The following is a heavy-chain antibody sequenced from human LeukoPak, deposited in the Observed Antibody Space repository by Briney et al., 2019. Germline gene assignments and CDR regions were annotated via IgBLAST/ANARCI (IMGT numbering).Heavy chain of an antibody. V-gene: IGHV4-4*09. CDR3: ARFVPSC. Sequence: SETLSLTYTVSGGSISSYYWSWIRQPPGKGLEWIGYIYTSGSTNYNPSLKSRVTISVDTSKNQFSLKLSSVTAADTAVYYCARFVPSCWGQGTLVTVSS. J-gene: IGHJ4*02. D-gene: IGHD6-6*01. CDR1: GGSISSYY. CDR2: IYTSGST.